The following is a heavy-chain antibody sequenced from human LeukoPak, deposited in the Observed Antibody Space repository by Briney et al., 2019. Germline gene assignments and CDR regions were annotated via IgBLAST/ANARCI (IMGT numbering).Heavy chain of an antibody. CDR3: ARGELLDY. Sequence: SETLSLTCAVFGGSISSRSYYWGWIRQPPGKGLEWIGSIYYSGTTYYNPSLKSRVTMSLDTSKNQFSLKLSSVTAADTAVYYCARGELLDYWGQGTLVTVSS. J-gene: IGHJ4*02. CDR1: GGSISSRSYY. V-gene: IGHV4-39*07. CDR2: IYYSGTT. D-gene: IGHD2-21*02.